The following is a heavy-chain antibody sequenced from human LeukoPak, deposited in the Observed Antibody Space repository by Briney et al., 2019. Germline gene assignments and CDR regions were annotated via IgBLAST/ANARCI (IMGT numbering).Heavy chain of an antibody. Sequence: GGTLRLSCAASGFTFRGYGMSWVRQAPGKGLEWVSAIRGSGVTTYYADSVKGRFTISRDNSKNTFYLQMHSLRADDTALYYCAKDRTGTTGRDWLDPWGHGTLVTVSS. V-gene: IGHV3-23*01. D-gene: IGHD1-1*01. J-gene: IGHJ5*02. CDR3: AKDRTGTTGRDWLDP. CDR1: GFTFRGYG. CDR2: IRGSGVTT.